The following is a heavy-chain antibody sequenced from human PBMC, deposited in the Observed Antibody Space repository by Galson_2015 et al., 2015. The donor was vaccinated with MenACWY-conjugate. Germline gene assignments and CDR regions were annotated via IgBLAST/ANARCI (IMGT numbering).Heavy chain of an antibody. J-gene: IGHJ4*02. CDR1: GFTFSSYW. D-gene: IGHD1-26*01. Sequence: SLRLSCAASGFTFSSYWMNWVRQAPGKGLEWVANINQDGSDKNYVDSVRGRFTISRDNARNALYLQMSSLRAEDTAVYYCARDLYSGSYPDDYWGQGTLVTVSS. CDR3: ARDLYSGSYPDDY. V-gene: IGHV3-7*03. CDR2: INQDGSDK.